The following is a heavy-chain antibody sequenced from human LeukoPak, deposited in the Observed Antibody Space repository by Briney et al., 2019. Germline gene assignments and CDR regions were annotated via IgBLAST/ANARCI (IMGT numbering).Heavy chain of an antibody. CDR2: IYYSGST. J-gene: IGHJ5*02. CDR3: AREWEGKGYGDYGEWNWFDP. Sequence: SETLSLTCTVSGGSISSYYWSWIRQPPGKGLEWIGYIYYSGSTNYNPSLKSRATISVDTSKNQFSLKLSSVTAADTAVYYCAREWEGKGYGDYGEWNWFDPWGQGTLVTVSS. D-gene: IGHD4-17*01. V-gene: IGHV4-59*01. CDR1: GGSISSYY.